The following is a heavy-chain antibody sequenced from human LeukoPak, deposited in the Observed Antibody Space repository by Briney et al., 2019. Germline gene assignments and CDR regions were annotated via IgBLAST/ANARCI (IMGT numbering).Heavy chain of an antibody. D-gene: IGHD3-22*01. V-gene: IGHV1-2*02. Sequence: ASVKVSCKASGYTFTDYYIHWVRQAPGQGLEWMGWINPNSGGTNYAQKFQGRVTMTRDTSISTAYMELSRLRSDDTAVYYCAREGQAWLLLYYFDYWGQGTLVTVSS. J-gene: IGHJ4*02. CDR2: INPNSGGT. CDR3: AREGQAWLLLYYFDY. CDR1: GYTFTDYY.